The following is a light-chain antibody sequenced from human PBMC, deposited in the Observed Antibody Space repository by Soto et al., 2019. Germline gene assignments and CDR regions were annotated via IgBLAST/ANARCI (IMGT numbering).Light chain of an antibody. CDR2: GAS. Sequence: EIVLTQSPGTLSLSPGERATLSCRASQSVTANYLAWYQQKPGQAPRLVIYGASSRATGIPDRFSGSGSGTDFTLTISRLEPEDFGVYYCQQHGNLPYTFGQGTKLEIK. V-gene: IGKV3-20*01. CDR1: QSVTANY. CDR3: QQHGNLPYT. J-gene: IGKJ2*01.